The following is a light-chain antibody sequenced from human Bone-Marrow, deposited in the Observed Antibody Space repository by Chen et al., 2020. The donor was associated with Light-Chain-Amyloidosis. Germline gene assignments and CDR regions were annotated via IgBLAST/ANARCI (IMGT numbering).Light chain of an antibody. CDR1: DLPTKY. J-gene: IGLJ2*01. Sequence: SHELIQPPSVSVSPGQTARITCSGDDLPTKYAYWYQQKPGQAPVLVIHRDTERPSGISERFSGSSSGTTATLTISGVQAEDEADYHCQSADSSGTYEVIFGGGTKLTVL. CDR3: QSADSSGTYEVI. V-gene: IGLV3-25*03. CDR2: RDT.